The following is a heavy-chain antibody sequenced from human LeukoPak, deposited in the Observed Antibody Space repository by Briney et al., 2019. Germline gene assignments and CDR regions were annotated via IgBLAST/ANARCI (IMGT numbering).Heavy chain of an antibody. Sequence: GGSLRLSCEASGFTFRDYWMTWVRQAPGKGLGWVANVKQEGTEKFYVDSVKGRFTISRDNGKNSLYLQMTSLRVEDTAIYYCARAGGTSWADYWGQGTLVTVSS. CDR3: ARAGGTSWADY. V-gene: IGHV3-7*01. CDR2: VKQEGTEK. D-gene: IGHD6-13*01. J-gene: IGHJ4*02. CDR1: GFTFRDYW.